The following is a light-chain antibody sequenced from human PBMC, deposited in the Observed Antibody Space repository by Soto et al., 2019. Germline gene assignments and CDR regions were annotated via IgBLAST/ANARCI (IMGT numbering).Light chain of an antibody. CDR3: QQYYSPSRT. Sequence: DLVMTQSPDSLAVSLRERATINCTSSRSVLFGSNNLNYLAWYQQKPGQPPKLLIYWASTRESGVPDQFSGSGSGTAFTLTTSSLQAEDEAVYYCQQYYSPSRTFGQGTKVEVK. J-gene: IGKJ1*01. V-gene: IGKV4-1*01. CDR1: RSVLFGSNNLNY. CDR2: WAS.